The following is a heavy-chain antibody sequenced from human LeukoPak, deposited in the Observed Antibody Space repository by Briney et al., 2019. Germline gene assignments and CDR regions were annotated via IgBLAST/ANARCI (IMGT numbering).Heavy chain of an antibody. Sequence: ASVKVSCKASGYTFTSYYMHWVRQAPGQGLEWMGIINPSGGSTSYAQKFQGRVTMTRDTSTSTVYMELSSLRSEDTAVCYCARDTSSSSGPIESKWELHGLYYYGMDVWGQGTTVTVSS. V-gene: IGHV1-46*01. CDR3: ARDTSSSSGPIESKWELHGLYYYGMDV. CDR2: INPSGGST. D-gene: IGHD1-26*01. J-gene: IGHJ6*02. CDR1: GYTFTSYY.